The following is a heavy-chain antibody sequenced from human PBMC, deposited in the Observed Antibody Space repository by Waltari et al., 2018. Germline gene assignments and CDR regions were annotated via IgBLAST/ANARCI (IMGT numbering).Heavy chain of an antibody. J-gene: IGHJ1*01. CDR3: ACSHSSSWVEGEYFQH. Sequence: EVQLVESGGGLVKPGGSLRLSCAASGFTFSSYSMNWVRQAPGKGLEWVSSISSSSSYIYYADSVKGRFTISRDNAKNSLYLQMNSLRAEDTAVYYCACSHSSSWVEGEYFQHWGQGTLVTVSS. V-gene: IGHV3-21*01. CDR1: GFTFSSYS. D-gene: IGHD6-13*01. CDR2: ISSSSSYI.